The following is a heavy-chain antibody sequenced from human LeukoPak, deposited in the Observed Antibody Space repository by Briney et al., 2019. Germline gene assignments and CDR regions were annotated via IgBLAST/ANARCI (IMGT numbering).Heavy chain of an antibody. D-gene: IGHD3-10*01. CDR3: ARHDPYDSGSYPLGY. CDR1: GFTFSSYA. J-gene: IGHJ4*02. V-gene: IGHV4-59*08. CDR2: IYYSGST. Sequence: GSLRLSCAASGFTFSSYAMSWVRQAPGKGLEWIGYIYYSGSTNYNPSLKSRLTISVDTSKNQFSLRLSSVTAADTAVYYCARHDPYDSGSYPLGYWGQGTLVTVSS.